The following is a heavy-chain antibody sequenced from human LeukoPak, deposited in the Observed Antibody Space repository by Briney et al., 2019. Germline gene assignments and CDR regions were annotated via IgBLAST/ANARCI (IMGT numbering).Heavy chain of an antibody. CDR1: GFTFSSYG. CDR3: AKVSGSGYYYPIDY. D-gene: IGHD3-22*01. CDR2: IGGSGGST. V-gene: IGHV3-23*01. J-gene: IGHJ4*02. Sequence: GGSLRLSCAASGFTFSSYGMSWVRQAPGKGLEWVSAIGGSGGSTHYADSVKGRFTISRDNSKNTLYLQMNSLRAEDTAEYYCAKVSGSGYYYPIDYWGQGTLVTVPS.